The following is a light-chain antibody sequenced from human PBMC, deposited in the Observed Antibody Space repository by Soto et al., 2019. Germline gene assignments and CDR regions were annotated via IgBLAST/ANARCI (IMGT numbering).Light chain of an antibody. Sequence: QSALTQPRSVSGSPGESVTISCSGTSSDVGSYNYVSWYQQYPGKTPKVMIYDVSERPSEVPVRFSGSKSGNTASLTISGLKAEDDAEYFCCSYSDSDSLLFGGGTKLTV. V-gene: IGLV2-11*01. CDR2: DVS. CDR3: CSYSDSDSLL. J-gene: IGLJ2*01. CDR1: SSDVGSYNY.